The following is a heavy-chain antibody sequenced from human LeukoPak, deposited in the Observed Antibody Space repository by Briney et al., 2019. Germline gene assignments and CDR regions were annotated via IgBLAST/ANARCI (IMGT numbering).Heavy chain of an antibody. Sequence: SETPSLTCTVSGGSISSYYWSWIRQPPGKGLEWIGNIYYSGSTNYNPSLKSRVTISVDTSKNQFSLELSSVTAADTAVYYCARPAYSGSYYIPFDIWGQGTVVTVSS. CDR3: ARPAYSGSYYIPFDI. CDR1: GGSISSYY. J-gene: IGHJ3*02. V-gene: IGHV4-59*08. D-gene: IGHD1-26*01. CDR2: IYYSGST.